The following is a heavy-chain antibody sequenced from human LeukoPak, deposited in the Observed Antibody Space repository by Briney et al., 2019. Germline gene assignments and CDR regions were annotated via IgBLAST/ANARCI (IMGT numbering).Heavy chain of an antibody. D-gene: IGHD6-19*01. CDR1: GGSFSTYY. CDR2: IYYSGST. Sequence: PSETLSLTCTVSGGSFSTYYWSWIRQPPGKGLEWIGYIYYSGSTDYNPSLKSRVTMSLDTSKNQFSLNLNSVTAADTAIYYCARDRDSSGWFDYWGQGALVTVSS. V-gene: IGHV4-59*01. J-gene: IGHJ4*02. CDR3: ARDRDSSGWFDY.